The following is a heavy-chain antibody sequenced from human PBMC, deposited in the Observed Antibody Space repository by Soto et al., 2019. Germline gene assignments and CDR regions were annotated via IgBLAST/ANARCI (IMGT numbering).Heavy chain of an antibody. CDR2: IKQDGSEK. J-gene: IGHJ6*02. CDR1: GFTFSSNW. CDR3: ARDLNYYYCMDA. V-gene: IGHV3-7*01. Sequence: AGGTLRLSCAASGFTFSSNWMSWVRQAPGKGLEWVANIKQDGSEKYYVDSVKGRFTISRDNDKNSMYLQMNSLRAEDTAVYYCARDLNYYYCMDAWGQGTTVTVSS. D-gene: IGHD3-9*01.